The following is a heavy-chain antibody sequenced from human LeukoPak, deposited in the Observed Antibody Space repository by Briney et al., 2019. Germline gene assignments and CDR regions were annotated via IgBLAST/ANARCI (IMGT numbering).Heavy chain of an antibody. D-gene: IGHD2-15*01. J-gene: IGHJ4*02. V-gene: IGHV3-30*03. Sequence: GGSLRLSCAASGFTFSSYGMHWVRQAPGKGLEWVAVISYDGSNKYYADSVKGRFTISRDNSKNTLYLQMNSLRAEDTAVYYCARGLTAAATPRSDYWGQGTLVTVSS. CDR2: ISYDGSNK. CDR3: ARGLTAAATPRSDY. CDR1: GFTFSSYG.